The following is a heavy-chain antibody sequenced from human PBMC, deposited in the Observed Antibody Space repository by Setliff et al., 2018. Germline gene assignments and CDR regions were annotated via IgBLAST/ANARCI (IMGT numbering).Heavy chain of an antibody. CDR3: ARAQREVLGRSSSWYVFDY. Sequence: GGSLRLSCAASGFTFSSYSMNWVRQSPGKGLEWGSYISRNSSTIYYADSVKGRFPISRDNAKNSLYLQMNSLRAEDTAVYYCARAQREVLGRSSSWYVFDYWGQGTRVTVSS. V-gene: IGHV3-48*01. CDR2: ISRNSSTI. D-gene: IGHD6-13*01. CDR1: GFTFSSYS. J-gene: IGHJ4*02.